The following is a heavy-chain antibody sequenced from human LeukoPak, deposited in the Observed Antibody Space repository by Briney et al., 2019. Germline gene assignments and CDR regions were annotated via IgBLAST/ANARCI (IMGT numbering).Heavy chain of an antibody. D-gene: IGHD2-2*01. CDR1: GFTFSSYW. J-gene: IGHJ5*01. CDR3: ASGVPGAMRSAFDC. Sequence: GGSLRLSCAASGFTFSSYWLTWVRQAPGKGLERVANIKQDGSEKNYVDSVKGRFTISRDNAKNSLYLQMNSLRAEDTAVYYCASGVPGAMRSAFDCWGQGTLVTVSS. V-gene: IGHV3-7*01. CDR2: IKQDGSEK.